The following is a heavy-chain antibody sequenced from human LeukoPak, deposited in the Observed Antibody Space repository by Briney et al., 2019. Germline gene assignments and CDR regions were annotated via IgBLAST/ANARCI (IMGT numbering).Heavy chain of an antibody. CDR2: IYYSGST. J-gene: IGHJ5*02. Sequence: SETLSLTCTVSGGSISSYYWSWIRQPPGKGLEWIGYIYYSGSTNYNPSLTSRVTISVDTSKNQFSLKLSSVAAADTAVYYCARGFAAAGTFWFDPWGQGTLVTVSS. D-gene: IGHD6-13*01. V-gene: IGHV4-59*01. CDR3: ARGFAAAGTFWFDP. CDR1: GGSISSYY.